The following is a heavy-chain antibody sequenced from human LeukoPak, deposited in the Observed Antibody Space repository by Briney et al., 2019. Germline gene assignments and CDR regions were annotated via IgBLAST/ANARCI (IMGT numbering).Heavy chain of an antibody. CDR3: VKIVMAGGYFDY. V-gene: IGHV3-64*05. Sequence: GGSLKLSCSASGFTFSSYAMHWVRQAPGKGLEYVSAISSNGATTYYADSVKGRFTISRDNSKNTLYFQMSSLRPEDTAVYYCVKIVMAGGYFDYWGQGTLVTVSS. CDR2: ISSNGATT. D-gene: IGHD3-16*01. CDR1: GFTFSSYA. J-gene: IGHJ4*02.